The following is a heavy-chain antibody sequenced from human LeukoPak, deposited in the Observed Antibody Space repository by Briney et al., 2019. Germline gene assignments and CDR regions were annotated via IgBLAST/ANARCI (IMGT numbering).Heavy chain of an antibody. CDR3: ARHRSGWLQSSFDY. V-gene: IGHV4-38-2*02. Sequence: SSETLSLTCTVSGYSISSGYYWGWIRQPPGKGLEWIGSIYHSGNSYYNPSLKSRATISVDTSKNHFSLKLRSVTAADTAVYYCARHRSGWLQSSFDYWGQGTLVTVSS. CDR2: IYHSGNS. J-gene: IGHJ4*02. D-gene: IGHD5-24*01. CDR1: GYSISSGYY.